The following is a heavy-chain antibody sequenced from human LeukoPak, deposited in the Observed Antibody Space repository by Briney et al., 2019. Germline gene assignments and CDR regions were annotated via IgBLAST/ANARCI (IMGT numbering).Heavy chain of an antibody. Sequence: PGGSPRLSCAASGFSFSSYTMNWVRQAPGKGLEWVSIISSSSSYIYYADSVKGRFTISRDNAKNALYLQMNSLRVEDTAVYYCARDGRCGGDCYASWGQGTLVTVSS. CDR3: ARDGRCGGDCYAS. D-gene: IGHD2-21*02. CDR2: ISSSSSYI. J-gene: IGHJ4*02. CDR1: GFSFSSYT. V-gene: IGHV3-21*01.